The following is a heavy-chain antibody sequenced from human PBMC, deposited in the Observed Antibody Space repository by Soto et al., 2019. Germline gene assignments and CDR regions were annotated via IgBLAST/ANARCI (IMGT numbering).Heavy chain of an antibody. Sequence: ASVKVSCKASGYTFTSYGISWVRQAPGQGLEWMGWIGAYNGNTNYAQKFQGRVTVTTDTSTNTAYMELRSLRSDDTAVYYCARDYDWTFEYWGQGTLVTVSS. D-gene: IGHD1-20*01. V-gene: IGHV1-18*04. CDR2: IGAYNGNT. J-gene: IGHJ4*02. CDR1: GYTFTSYG. CDR3: ARDYDWTFEY.